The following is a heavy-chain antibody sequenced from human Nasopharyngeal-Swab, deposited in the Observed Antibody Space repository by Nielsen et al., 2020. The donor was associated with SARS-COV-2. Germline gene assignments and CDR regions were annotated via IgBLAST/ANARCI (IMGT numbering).Heavy chain of an antibody. J-gene: IGHJ5*02. CDR2: TYYRSKLYP. CDR3: ARGSVAVAGPVYNWFDP. CDR1: GDYLSRVSAA. Sequence: SQTLSLPCAISGDYLSRVSAAWTWLRQSPSRGLEWLGRTYYRSKLYPDYAVSVKRRITISADTSKNEFSLQLNSVTPEDTAVYYCARGSVAVAGPVYNWFDPWGQGTQVTVSS. D-gene: IGHD6-19*01. V-gene: IGHV6-1*01.